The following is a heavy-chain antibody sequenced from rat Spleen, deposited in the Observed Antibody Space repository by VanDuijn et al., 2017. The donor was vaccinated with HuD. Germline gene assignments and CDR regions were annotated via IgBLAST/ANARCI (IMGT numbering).Heavy chain of an antibody. V-gene: IGHV5-29*01. CDR3: SRAGDGSYYAYFDY. Sequence: EVRLVESDGGLVQPGRSLKLSCAASGFAFSDHYVAWVRQGPTKGLEWVATINYDGRSTFYRDSVRDRFTISRDNGKNTLYLQIDSLRSEDTATYYCSRAGDGSYYAYFDYWGQGVMVTVSS. CDR2: INYDGRST. D-gene: IGHD1-12*02. CDR1: GFAFSDHY. J-gene: IGHJ2*01.